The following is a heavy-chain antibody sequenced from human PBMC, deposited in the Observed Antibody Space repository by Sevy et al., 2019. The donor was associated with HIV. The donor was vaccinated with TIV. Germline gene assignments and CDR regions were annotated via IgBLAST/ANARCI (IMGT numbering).Heavy chain of an antibody. D-gene: IGHD2-8*01. V-gene: IGHV3-23*01. CDR1: GFTFSSYA. Sequence: GGSLRLSCAASGFTFSSYAMSWVRQAPGKGLEWVSAISGSGGSTYYADSVKGRFTISRDNSKNTLYLQMNSLRAADTAVYYCATVTRGVWPYYFDYWGQGTLVTVSS. CDR3: ATVTRGVWPYYFDY. CDR2: ISGSGGST. J-gene: IGHJ4*02.